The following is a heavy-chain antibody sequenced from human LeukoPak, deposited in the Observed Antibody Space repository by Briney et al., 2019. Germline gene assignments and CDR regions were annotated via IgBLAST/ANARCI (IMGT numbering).Heavy chain of an antibody. CDR1: GFTFSNYA. V-gene: IGHV3-21*01. D-gene: IGHD6-19*01. J-gene: IGHJ3*02. Sequence: GGSLRLSCAVSGFTFSNYAINWVRQAPGKGLEWVSSISSSSNYIYYADSVKGRFTISRDNAQNSLFLQLNSLRAEDTAVYYCARDPYSSGWYKDAFDIWGQGTMVTVSS. CDR2: ISSSSNYI. CDR3: ARDPYSSGWYKDAFDI.